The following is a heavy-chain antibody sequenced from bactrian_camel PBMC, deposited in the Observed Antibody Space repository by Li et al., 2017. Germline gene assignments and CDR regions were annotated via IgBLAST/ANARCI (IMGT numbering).Heavy chain of an antibody. Sequence: DVQLVESGGGLVQPGGSLRLSCEVSGFTFSTQDMAWVRQAPGKGLEWVSHINNDGGMAYSADSVKGRFTISRDSAKNTVYLQMNSLKAEDTAVYYCVRDGPISSLGDYSLAYWGQGTQVTVS. J-gene: IGHJ4*01. D-gene: IGHD4*01. CDR2: INNDGGMA. CDR1: GFTFSTQD. V-gene: IGHV3S35*01. CDR3: VRDGPISSLGDYSLAY.